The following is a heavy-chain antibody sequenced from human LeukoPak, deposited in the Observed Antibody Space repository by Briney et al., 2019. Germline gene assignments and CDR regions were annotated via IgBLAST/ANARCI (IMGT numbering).Heavy chain of an antibody. CDR2: ISGSGGST. J-gene: IGHJ6*03. CDR1: GFTFSTYA. D-gene: IGHD1-26*01. CDR3: AKRSGSYGYYYYMDV. V-gene: IGHV3-23*01. Sequence: GGSLRLSCAASGFTFSTYAMSWVRQAPGKGLEWVSAISGSGGSTSYADSVKGRFTISRDNSKNTLYLQMNSLRAEDTAVYYCAKRSGSYGYYYYMDVWGKGTTVTVTS.